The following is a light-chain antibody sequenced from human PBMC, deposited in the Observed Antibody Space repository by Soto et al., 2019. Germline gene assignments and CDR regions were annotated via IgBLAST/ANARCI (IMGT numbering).Light chain of an antibody. V-gene: IGLV2-14*01. Sequence: QSALSQPASVSGSPGQSITMSCTGSSSDVGGYKHVSWYQHHPGKAPKLMIYEVSNRPSGVSNRFSGSKSGYTASLTISGLQAEDEADYYCNSQRSSGTRVFGTGTKLTVL. CDR3: NSQRSSGTRV. CDR1: SSDVGGYKH. J-gene: IGLJ1*01. CDR2: EVS.